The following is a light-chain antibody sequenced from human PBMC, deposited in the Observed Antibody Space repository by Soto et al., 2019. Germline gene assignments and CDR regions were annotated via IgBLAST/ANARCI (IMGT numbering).Light chain of an antibody. CDR3: KQYGTSGT. CDR1: QSVSKKY. J-gene: IGKJ4*02. Sequence: RAPATLXQFTFQRGIPHCRESQSVSKKYLAWYKQKTGKXPXXLTYGAYNTATGITQRFSGSGYGTDLPLTSTRLEPEDCAVYYCKQYGTSGTFGEGTQVDI. V-gene: IGKV3-20*01. CDR2: GAY.